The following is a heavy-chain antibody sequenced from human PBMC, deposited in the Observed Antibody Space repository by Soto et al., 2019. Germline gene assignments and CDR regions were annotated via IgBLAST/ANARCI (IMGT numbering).Heavy chain of an antibody. J-gene: IGHJ4*02. CDR1: GFTFSSYG. CDR2: ISYDGSNT. Sequence: QVQLVESGGGVVQPGRSLRLSCAASGFTFSSYGMHWVRQAPGKGLEWVAIISYDGSNTYYADSVKGRFTISRDNSKTTLYLKMNSLRAEDTSVYYCAKEGGLSGSYYISSSYYFDYWGQGTLVTVSS. V-gene: IGHV3-30*18. D-gene: IGHD1-26*01. CDR3: AKEGGLSGSYYISSSYYFDY.